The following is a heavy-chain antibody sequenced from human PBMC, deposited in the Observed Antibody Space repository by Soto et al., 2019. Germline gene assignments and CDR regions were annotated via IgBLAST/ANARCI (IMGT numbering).Heavy chain of an antibody. Sequence: EVQLLESGGGLVQPGGSLRLSCAASGFTFSSYAMSWVRQAPGKGLEWVSGISGSGGSTYYADSVKGRVTISRDNSKKTLYLQMNSLRAEDTAVYYCAKGGDDAFDIWGQGTMVTVSS. D-gene: IGHD3-16*01. CDR1: GFTFSSYA. J-gene: IGHJ3*02. CDR2: ISGSGGST. V-gene: IGHV3-23*01. CDR3: AKGGDDAFDI.